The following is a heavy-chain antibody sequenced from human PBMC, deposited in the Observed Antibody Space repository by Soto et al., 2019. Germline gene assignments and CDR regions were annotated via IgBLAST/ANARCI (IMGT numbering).Heavy chain of an antibody. J-gene: IGHJ5*01. D-gene: IGHD3-22*01. CDR1: GGSFSGHS. V-gene: IGHV4-34*01. Sequence: SETLSLTCAVYGGSFSGHSWTWIRQSPGKGLEWIGDINHSGRVNYSPSLKSRVTISLDTSKNQFSLTLGAVTAADTAMYYCSTRAYDTNGYYRFDPWGQGTLVTAPQ. CDR2: INHSGRV. CDR3: STRAYDTNGYYRFDP.